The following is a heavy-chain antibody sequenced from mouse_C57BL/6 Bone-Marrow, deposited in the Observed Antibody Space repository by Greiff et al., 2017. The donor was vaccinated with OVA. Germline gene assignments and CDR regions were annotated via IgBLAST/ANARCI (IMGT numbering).Heavy chain of an antibody. CDR3: AKSPTYYDYDRGLAY. D-gene: IGHD2-4*01. Sequence: QVQLQQPGAELVMPGASVKLSCKASGYTFTSYWMHWVKQRPGQGLEWIGEIDPSDSYTNYNQKFKGKSTLTVDKSSSTAYMQLSSLTSEDSAVYYCAKSPTYYDYDRGLAYWGQGTLVTVSA. CDR2: IDPSDSYT. J-gene: IGHJ3*01. CDR1: GYTFTSYW. V-gene: IGHV1-69*01.